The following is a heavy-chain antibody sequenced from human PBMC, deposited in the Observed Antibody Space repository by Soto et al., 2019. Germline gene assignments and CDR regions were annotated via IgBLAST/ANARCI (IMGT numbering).Heavy chain of an antibody. CDR2: ISGSVGST. CDR1: GFAFSDHG. J-gene: IGHJ4*02. V-gene: IGHV3-23*01. CDR3: AKDRTIASRNFDS. Sequence: AVGSLRLSCTASGFAFSDHGMHWVRQAPVKGLEWVSSISGSVGSTFYADSVKVRFTISRDNSMNTLYLQMNSLRAEDTAVYYCAKDRTIASRNFDSWGQGALVT. D-gene: IGHD6-6*01.